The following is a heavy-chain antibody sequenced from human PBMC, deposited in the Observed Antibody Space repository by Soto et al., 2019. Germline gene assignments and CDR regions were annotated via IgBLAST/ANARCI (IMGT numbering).Heavy chain of an antibody. D-gene: IGHD4-17*01. V-gene: IGHV3-23*01. CDR1: GFTFSSYA. J-gene: IGHJ3*02. CDR3: AKRPTRAADYGDAFDI. Sequence: GGSLRLSCAASGFTFSSYAMSWVRQAPGKGLEWVSAISGSGGSTYYADSVKGRFTISRDNSKNTLYLQMNSLGAEDTAVYYCAKRPTRAADYGDAFDIWGQGTMVTVSS. CDR2: ISGSGGST.